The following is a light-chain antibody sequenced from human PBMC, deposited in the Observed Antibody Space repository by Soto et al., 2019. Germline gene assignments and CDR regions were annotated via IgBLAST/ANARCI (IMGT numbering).Light chain of an antibody. CDR3: QQYYSTPVT. CDR1: QSVLYSSNNKNY. CDR2: WAS. Sequence: DIVMTQSPDSLAVSLGERATINCKSSQSVLYSSNNKNYLAWYQQKPGQPPKLLIYWASTRESGVPDRCSGSAYGTAFSLTISSLQAEDVAVYYCQQYYSTPVTFGGGTKVEIK. J-gene: IGKJ4*01. V-gene: IGKV4-1*01.